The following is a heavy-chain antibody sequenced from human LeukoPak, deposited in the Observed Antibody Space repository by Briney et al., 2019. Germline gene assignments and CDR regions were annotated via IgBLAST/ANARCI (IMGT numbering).Heavy chain of an antibody. CDR1: GFTFSTYA. J-gene: IGHJ4*02. Sequence: GGSLRLSCAAFGFTFSTYAMNLVRQAPGKGLEWVSAISGSGGSTYYADSVKGRFTISRDNSRNTLYLQMNSLRADDTAVYYCAKDDVPSNWGTLGLFDYWGQGTLVTVSS. CDR2: ISGSGGST. V-gene: IGHV3-23*01. D-gene: IGHD7-27*01. CDR3: AKDDVPSNWGTLGLFDY.